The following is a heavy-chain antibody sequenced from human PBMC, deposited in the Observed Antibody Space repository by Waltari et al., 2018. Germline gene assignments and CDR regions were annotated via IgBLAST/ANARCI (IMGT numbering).Heavy chain of an antibody. V-gene: IGHV1-69*04. Sequence: QVQLVQSGAEVKKPGSSVKVSCKASGGTFSSYAISWVRQAPGQGLEWMGGISPILGIANYAQKFQGRVTITADESTSTAYMELSSLRSEDTAVYYCARGDILTGFNPRPYMDVWGKGTTVTVSS. CDR1: GGTFSSYA. J-gene: IGHJ6*03. CDR2: ISPILGIA. D-gene: IGHD3-9*01. CDR3: ARGDILTGFNPRPYMDV.